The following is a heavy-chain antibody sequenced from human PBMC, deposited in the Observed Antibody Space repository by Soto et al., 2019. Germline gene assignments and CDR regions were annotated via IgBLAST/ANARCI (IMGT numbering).Heavy chain of an antibody. J-gene: IGHJ4*02. CDR1: GFTFSNAW. CDR3: TTETLSRLRFLEWFRAGVDY. CDR2: IKSKTDGGTT. V-gene: IGHV3-15*07. D-gene: IGHD3-3*01. Sequence: GGSLRLSCAASGFTFSNAWMNWVRQAPGKGLEWVGRIKSKTDGGTTDYAAPVKGRFTISRDDSKNTLYLQMNSLKTEDTAVYYCTTETLSRLRFLEWFRAGVDYWGQGTLVTVSS.